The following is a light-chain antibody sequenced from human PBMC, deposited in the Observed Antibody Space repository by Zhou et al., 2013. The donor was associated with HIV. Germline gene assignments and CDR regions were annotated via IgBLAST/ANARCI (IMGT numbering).Light chain of an antibody. V-gene: IGKV1-17*03. CDR1: QGISNY. CDR2: AAS. CDR3: LQYETYPLS. J-gene: IGKJ4*01. Sequence: DTQMTQSPSVVSASVGDRVTITCRASQGISNYLAWFQQKPGKAPKRLIYAASSVQSGVPLRFVGSASATEFTLTINNLQPEDFATYYCLQYETYPLSFGGGPRVDI.